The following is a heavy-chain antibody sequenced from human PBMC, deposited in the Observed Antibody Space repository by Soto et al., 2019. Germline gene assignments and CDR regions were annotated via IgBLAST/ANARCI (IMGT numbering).Heavy chain of an antibody. V-gene: IGHV3-21*01. J-gene: IGHJ6*03. Sequence: GGSLRLSCAASGFTFSSYSMNWVRQAPGKGLEWVSSISSSSSYIYYADSVKGRFTISRDNAKNSLYLQMNSLRAEDTAVYYCARAWYRTIVGAKTPPRYYYMDVWGKGTTVTVSS. CDR2: ISSSSSYI. CDR1: GFTFSSYS. CDR3: ARAWYRTIVGAKTPPRYYYMDV. D-gene: IGHD1-26*01.